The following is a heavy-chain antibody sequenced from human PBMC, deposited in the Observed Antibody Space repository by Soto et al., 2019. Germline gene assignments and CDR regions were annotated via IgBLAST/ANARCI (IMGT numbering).Heavy chain of an antibody. V-gene: IGHV1-2*04. CDR1: GYTFTGYY. CDR3: ARTIMVRGVMGYYYGMDV. Sequence: QVQLVQSGAEVKKPGASVKVSCEASGYTFTGYYMHWVRQAPGQGLEWMGWINPNSGGTNYAQKFQGWVTMTRDTSISTAYMELSRLRSDDTAVYYCARTIMVRGVMGYYYGMDVWGQGTTVTVSS. D-gene: IGHD3-10*01. J-gene: IGHJ6*02. CDR2: INPNSGGT.